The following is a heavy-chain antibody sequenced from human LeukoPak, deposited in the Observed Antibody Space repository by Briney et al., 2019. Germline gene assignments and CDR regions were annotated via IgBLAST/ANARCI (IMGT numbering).Heavy chain of an antibody. CDR3: ARGLASQGRLYCSSTRCSKGAFDI. J-gene: IGHJ3*02. V-gene: IGHV3-7*01. CDR1: GFTFSSYW. D-gene: IGHD2-2*01. Sequence: PGWSLRLSCAASGFTFSSYWMTWVRQAPGKGLEWVANIKQDGSEKYYVDSVKGRFTISRDNAKNSLYLQMNSLRAEDTAVYYCARGLASQGRLYCSSTRCSKGAFDIWGQGKMVTVSS. CDR2: IKQDGSEK.